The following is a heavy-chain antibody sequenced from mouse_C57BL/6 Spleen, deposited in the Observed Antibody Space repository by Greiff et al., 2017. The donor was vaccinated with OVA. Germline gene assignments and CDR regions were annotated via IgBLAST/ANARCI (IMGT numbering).Heavy chain of an antibody. J-gene: IGHJ2*01. Sequence: VQLQQSGAELARPGASVKLSCKASGYTFTSYGISWVKQRPGQGLEWIGEIYPRSGNTYYNEKFKGKATLTADKSSSTAYMELRSLTSEDSAVYFCASEDYDYDGDPDYWGQGTTLTVSS. CDR2: IYPRSGNT. CDR3: ASEDYDYDGDPDY. V-gene: IGHV1-81*01. D-gene: IGHD2-4*01. CDR1: GYTFTSYG.